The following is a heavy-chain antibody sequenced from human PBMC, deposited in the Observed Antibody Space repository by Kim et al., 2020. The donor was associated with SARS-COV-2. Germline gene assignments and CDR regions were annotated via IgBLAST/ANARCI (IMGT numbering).Heavy chain of an antibody. D-gene: IGHD5-18*01. J-gene: IGHJ6*02. Sequence: VKGRFTISRDNSKNTLYLQMNSLRAEDTAVYYCARMEDSYGYSYYYGMDVWGQGTTVTVSS. V-gene: IGHV3-30*01. CDR3: ARMEDSYGYSYYYGMDV.